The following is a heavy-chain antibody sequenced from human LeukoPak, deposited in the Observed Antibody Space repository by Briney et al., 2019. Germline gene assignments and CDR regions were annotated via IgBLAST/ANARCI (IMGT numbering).Heavy chain of an antibody. CDR2: IYYRGST. D-gene: IGHD3-22*01. CDR1: GGSISSYY. Sequence: SETLSLTCTVSGGSISSYYWSWIRQPPGKGLEWIGYIYYRGSTNYNPSLKSRVTISVDTSKNQFSLKLSSVTAADTAVYYCARARPSYYYDSSGYLEYWGQGTLGTVSS. CDR3: ARARPSYYYDSSGYLEY. V-gene: IGHV4-59*01. J-gene: IGHJ4*02.